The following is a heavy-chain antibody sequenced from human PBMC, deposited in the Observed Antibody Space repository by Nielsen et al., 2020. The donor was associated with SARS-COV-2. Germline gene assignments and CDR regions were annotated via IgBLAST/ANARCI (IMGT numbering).Heavy chain of an antibody. D-gene: IGHD3-10*01. V-gene: IGHV4-39*07. CDR2: IYYSGST. CDR1: GGSISSSSYY. CDR3: ARDQGSMVRGAARDY. J-gene: IGHJ4*02. Sequence: SETLSLTCTVFGGSISSSSYYWGWIRQPPGKGLEWIGSIYYSGSTYYNPSLKSRVTISVDTSKNQFSLKLSSVTAADTAVYYCARDQGSMVRGAARDYWGQGTLVTVSS.